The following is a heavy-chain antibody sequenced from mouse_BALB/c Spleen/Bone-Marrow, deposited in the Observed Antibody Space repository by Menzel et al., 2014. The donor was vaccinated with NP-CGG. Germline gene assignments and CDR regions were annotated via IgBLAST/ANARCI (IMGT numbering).Heavy chain of an antibody. D-gene: IGHD4-1*01. J-gene: IGHJ3*01. CDR1: GYTFTSYW. CDR3: ARSAPWDGFAY. Sequence: VQLQQSGAELAKPGASVKMSCKASGYTFTSYWMHWVKQRPGQGLEWIGYINPSTGYTEYNQKFKDKATLTADKSSSTAYMQLSSLTSEDSAAYYCARSAPWDGFAYWGQGTLVTVSA. CDR2: INPSTGYT. V-gene: IGHV1-7*01.